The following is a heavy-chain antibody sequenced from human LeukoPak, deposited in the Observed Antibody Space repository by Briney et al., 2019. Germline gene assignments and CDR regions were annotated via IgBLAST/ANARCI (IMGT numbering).Heavy chain of an antibody. V-gene: IGHV3-21*01. CDR3: ASPLAVAGREDY. CDR2: ISSSSSYI. D-gene: IGHD6-19*01. Sequence: GGSLRLSCAASGFTFSSYSMNWVRQAPGKGLECVSSISSSSSYIYYADSVKGRFTISRDNAKNSLYLQMNSLRAEDTAVYYCASPLAVAGREDYWGQGTLVTVSS. J-gene: IGHJ4*02. CDR1: GFTFSSYS.